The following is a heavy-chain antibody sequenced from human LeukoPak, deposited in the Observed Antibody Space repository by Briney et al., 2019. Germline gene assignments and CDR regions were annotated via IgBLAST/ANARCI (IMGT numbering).Heavy chain of an antibody. CDR3: ARIGGNDY. J-gene: IGHJ4*02. V-gene: IGHV4-39*01. CDR1: GGSISSSSYY. D-gene: IGHD4-23*01. Sequence: SETLSLTCTVSGGSISSSSYYWGWIRQTPGKGLEWIGSIDYSGSIYYNPSLRSRVTISADTSQYQFSLKLSSVTAADTAVYYCARIGGNDYWGQGTLVTVSS. CDR2: IDYSGSI.